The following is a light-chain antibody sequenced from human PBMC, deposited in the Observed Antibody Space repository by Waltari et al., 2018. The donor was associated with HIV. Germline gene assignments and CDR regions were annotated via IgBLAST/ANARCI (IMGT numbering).Light chain of an antibody. V-gene: IGKV3-15*01. CDR1: QSVSTN. CDR3: QQYDSWPPIT. Sequence: EIVLMQSPDTLSLSPGERATLSCRASQSVSTNLAWYQQKPGQAPRLLMYGIYVRATGVPARFSGSGSETDFTLTITSVQPEDFAVYYCQQYDSWPPITFGQGTRLEIK. J-gene: IGKJ5*01. CDR2: GIY.